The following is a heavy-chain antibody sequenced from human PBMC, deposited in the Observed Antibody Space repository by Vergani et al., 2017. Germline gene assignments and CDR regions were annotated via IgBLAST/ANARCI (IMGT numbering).Heavy chain of an antibody. CDR3: ARGDFWSGYYTGYYYYMDV. CDR2: INAGNGNT. J-gene: IGHJ6*03. CDR1: GYTFTSYA. V-gene: IGHV1-3*01. Sequence: QVQLVQSGAEVKKPGASVKVSCKASGYTFTSYAMHWVRQAPGQRLEWMGWINAGNGNTKYSQKFQGRVTITRDTSASTAYMELSSLRSEDTAVYYCARGDFWSGYYTGYYYYMDVWGKGTTVTVSS. D-gene: IGHD3-3*01.